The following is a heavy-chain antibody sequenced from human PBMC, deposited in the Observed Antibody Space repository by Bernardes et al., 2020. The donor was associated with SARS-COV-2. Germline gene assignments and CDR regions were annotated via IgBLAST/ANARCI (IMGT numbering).Heavy chain of an antibody. V-gene: IGHV3-15*05. D-gene: IGHD3-3*02. CDR3: AALDR. CDR1: GFTVADTT. Sequence: VSLRLSCAGSGFTVADTTMIWVRQGPGKGLEWVGRLKRKADGGTADYAAPVEGRFTISRDESRNTFSLEMNSLTIEDTATYYCAALDRWGQGTLVTVSS. J-gene: IGHJ4*01. CDR2: LKRKADGGTA.